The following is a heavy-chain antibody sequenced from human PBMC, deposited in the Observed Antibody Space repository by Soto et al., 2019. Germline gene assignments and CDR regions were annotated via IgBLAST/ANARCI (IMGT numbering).Heavy chain of an antibody. D-gene: IGHD3-22*01. CDR1: GVTVSSNY. CDR3: SVPHYYDSSGYPLGVDY. Sequence: GGSLRLSCAASGVTVSSNYMSWVRQAPGKGLEWVSVIYSGGSTYYADSAKGRFTISRDNSKNTLYLQMNSLRAEDTAVYYCSVPHYYDSSGYPLGVDYWGQGTLVTVS. CDR2: IYSGGST. V-gene: IGHV3-66*01. J-gene: IGHJ4*02.